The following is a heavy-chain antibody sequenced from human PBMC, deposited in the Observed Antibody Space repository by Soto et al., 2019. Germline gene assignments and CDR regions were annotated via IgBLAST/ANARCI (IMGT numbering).Heavy chain of an antibody. CDR1: GGSISSGDYY. CDR3: ASGGRENYYDSSGYYYFDAFDI. CDR2: IYYSGST. J-gene: IGHJ3*02. V-gene: IGHV4-30-4*01. D-gene: IGHD3-22*01. Sequence: SETLSLTCTVSGGSISSGDYYWSWIRQPPGKGLEWIGYIYYSGSTYYNPSLKSRVTISVDTSKNQFSLKLSSVTAADTAVYYCASGGRENYYDSSGYYYFDAFDIWGQGTMVTVSS.